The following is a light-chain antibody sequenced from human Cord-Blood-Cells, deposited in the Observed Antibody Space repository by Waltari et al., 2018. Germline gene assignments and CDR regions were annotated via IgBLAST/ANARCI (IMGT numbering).Light chain of an antibody. CDR2: AAS. J-gene: IGKJ4*01. V-gene: IGKV1-9*01. CDR1: QGISSY. CDR3: QQLNSYPL. Sequence: DIQLTQSPSFLSASVGDRVTITCRASQGISSYFAWYQQKPEKAPKLLVYAASTLQSGVPSRFSGSWSGTEFTLTISSLQPEDFATYYCQQLNSYPLFGGGTKVEIK.